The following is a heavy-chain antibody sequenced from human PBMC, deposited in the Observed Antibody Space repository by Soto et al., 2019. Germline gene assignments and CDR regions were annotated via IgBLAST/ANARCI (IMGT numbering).Heavy chain of an antibody. CDR1: GLTVSSSY. D-gene: IGHD5-18*01. CDR2: IYSAGIT. J-gene: IGHJ4*02. CDR3: ARAREPEYSSAIFFDM. V-gene: IGHV3-53*01. Sequence: GGSLRLSCAASGLTVSSSYMSWVRQAPGKGLQWVSVIYSAGITYYANSVKGRFTISRDISTNMVYLQMSSLTDEDTAVYYCARAREPEYSSAIFFDMWGQGAMVTV.